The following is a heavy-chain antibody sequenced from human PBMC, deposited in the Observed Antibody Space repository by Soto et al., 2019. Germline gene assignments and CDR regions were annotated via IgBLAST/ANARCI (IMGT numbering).Heavy chain of an antibody. CDR1: GFTFSSYA. CDR2: ISGSGGST. V-gene: IGHV3-23*01. Sequence: GGSLRLSCAASGFTFSSYAMSWVRQAPGKGLEWVSAISGSGGSTYYADSVKGRFTISRDNSKNTLYLQMNSLRAEDTAVYYCAKTPRSIVGATGFDYWGQGTLVTVSS. J-gene: IGHJ4*02. D-gene: IGHD1-26*01. CDR3: AKTPRSIVGATGFDY.